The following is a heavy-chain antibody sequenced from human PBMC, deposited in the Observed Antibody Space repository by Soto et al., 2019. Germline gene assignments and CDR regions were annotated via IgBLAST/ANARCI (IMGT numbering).Heavy chain of an antibody. CDR3: ARRMRATEYYFEY. V-gene: IGHV5-51*01. D-gene: IGHD1-26*01. Sequence: GESLKISCMASGYRFSSYWVAWVRQRPGKELEWMVEVDADESDVRLNPSFQGQVALSGDKSSTAGYLQWGNLQASDTAVSYCARRMRATEYYFEYWGQRPQVTVSS. CDR2: VDADESDV. J-gene: IGHJ4*02. CDR1: GYRFSSYW.